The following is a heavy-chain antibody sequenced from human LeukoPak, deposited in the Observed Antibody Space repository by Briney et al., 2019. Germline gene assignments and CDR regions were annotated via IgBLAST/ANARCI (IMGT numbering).Heavy chain of an antibody. CDR3: AKAGWYSSKSYATYDDAIDI. CDR2: LDNHGGST. CDR1: GFTFNNYA. Sequence: GGSLRLSCAASGFTFNNYAMNWVRQAPGKGLEWVSALDNHGGSTYYADSVKGRFTISRDNSKNTLYLQMHSLRAEDTALYYCAKAGWYSSKSYATYDDAIDIWGQGTLVTVSS. D-gene: IGHD6-13*01. V-gene: IGHV3-23*01. J-gene: IGHJ3*02.